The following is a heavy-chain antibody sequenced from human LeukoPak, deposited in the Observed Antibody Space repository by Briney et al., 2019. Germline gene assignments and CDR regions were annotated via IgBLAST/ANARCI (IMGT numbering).Heavy chain of an antibody. Sequence: PGGPLRLSCAASGFTFSSYGMSWVRQAPGKGLEWVSAISGSGGSTYYADSVKGRFTISRDNSKNTLYLQMNSLRAEDTAVYYCAKAITMVRGVIDYWGQGTLVTVSS. J-gene: IGHJ4*02. CDR1: GFTFSSYG. CDR3: AKAITMVRGVIDY. V-gene: IGHV3-23*01. D-gene: IGHD3-10*01. CDR2: ISGSGGST.